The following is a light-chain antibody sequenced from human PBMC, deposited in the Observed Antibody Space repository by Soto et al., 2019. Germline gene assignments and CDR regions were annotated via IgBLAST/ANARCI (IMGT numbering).Light chain of an antibody. Sequence: DIQMTQSPSTLSASVGDRVTITCRASHSISSWLAWYQQKPGKAPKLLIYKASSLESGVPSRFSGSGSGTEFTLTISSLQPVDFATYYCQQYNSYPWTFGQGTKVEIK. V-gene: IGKV1-5*03. CDR3: QQYNSYPWT. CDR2: KAS. CDR1: HSISSW. J-gene: IGKJ1*01.